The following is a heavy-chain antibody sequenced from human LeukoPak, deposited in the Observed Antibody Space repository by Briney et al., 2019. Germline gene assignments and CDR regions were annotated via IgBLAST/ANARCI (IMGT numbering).Heavy chain of an antibody. CDR2: INPNSGGT. J-gene: IGHJ5*02. Sequence: VASVKVSCKAYGYTFTGYYRHWVRQAPGQGLEWMGWINPNSGGTNYAQKFQGRVTMTRDTSISTAYMELSRLRSDDTAVYYCARGHGDYFGWFDPWGQGTLVTVSS. CDR3: ARGHGDYFGWFDP. D-gene: IGHD4-17*01. CDR1: GYTFTGYY. V-gene: IGHV1-2*02.